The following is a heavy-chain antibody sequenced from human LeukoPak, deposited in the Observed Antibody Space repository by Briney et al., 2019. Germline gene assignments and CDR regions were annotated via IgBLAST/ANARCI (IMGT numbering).Heavy chain of an antibody. CDR2: ISGSGGST. Sequence: PGGSLRLSCAASGFTFSSYAMSWVRQAPGKGLEWVSAISGSGGSTYYADSVKGRFTISRDNSKNTLYLQMNSLRAEDTAVYYCAKEDCTNGVCHNYPPPGFDYWGQGTLVTVSS. J-gene: IGHJ4*02. V-gene: IGHV3-23*01. CDR3: AKEDCTNGVCHNYPPPGFDY. D-gene: IGHD2-8*01. CDR1: GFTFSSYA.